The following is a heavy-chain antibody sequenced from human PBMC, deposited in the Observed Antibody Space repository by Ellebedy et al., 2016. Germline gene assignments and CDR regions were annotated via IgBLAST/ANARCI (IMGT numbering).Heavy chain of an antibody. Sequence: ASVKVSXKASRYTFTSYDINWVRQATGQGLEWMGWMNPNSGNTGYAQKFQGRVTMTRNTSISTAYMELSSLRSEDTAVYYCARRGVRAAARNWFDPWGQGTLVTVSS. CDR2: MNPNSGNT. J-gene: IGHJ5*02. V-gene: IGHV1-8*01. D-gene: IGHD6-13*01. CDR3: ARRGVRAAARNWFDP. CDR1: RYTFTSYD.